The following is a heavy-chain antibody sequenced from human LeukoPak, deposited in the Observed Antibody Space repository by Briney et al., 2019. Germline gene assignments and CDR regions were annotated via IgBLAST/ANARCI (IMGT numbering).Heavy chain of an antibody. CDR3: ARDSTLNSVNSGLLAFDI. V-gene: IGHV3-23*01. CDR2: ISGSGGST. J-gene: IGHJ3*02. D-gene: IGHD4-23*01. Sequence: GGSLRLSCAASGFTFSSYGMSWVRQAPGKGLEWVSAISGSGGSTYYADSVKGRFTISRDNSKNTLYLQMNSLRAEDTAVYYCARDSTLNSVNSGLLAFDIWGQGTMVTVSS. CDR1: GFTFSSYG.